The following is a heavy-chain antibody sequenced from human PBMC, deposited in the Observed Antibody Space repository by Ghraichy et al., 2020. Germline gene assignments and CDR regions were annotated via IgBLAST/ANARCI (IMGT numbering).Heavy chain of an antibody. J-gene: IGHJ6*02. CDR2: ISAYNGYT. D-gene: IGHD4-17*01. V-gene: IGHV1-18*01. CDR3: ARWGGRGDYGFYYGMDV. CDR1: GYTFISYG. Sequence: ASVKVSCKASGYTFISYGISWVRQAPGQGLEWMGWISAYNGYTNYAQKFQGRVTMTTDTSTRTAYMELRSLRSDDTAVYYCARWGGRGDYGFYYGMDVWGQGTTVTVSS.